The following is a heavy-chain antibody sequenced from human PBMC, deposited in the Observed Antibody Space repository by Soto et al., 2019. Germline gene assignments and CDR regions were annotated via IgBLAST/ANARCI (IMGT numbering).Heavy chain of an antibody. J-gene: IGHJ4*02. CDR3: ARESEDLTSSLDY. V-gene: IGHV3-21*01. Sequence: PGGSLRLSCAASGFTFTRYSMNWVRQAPGKGLEWVSSISSTTNYIYYADSMKGRFTVSTDNAKNSVYLDMNSLSAEDPAVYYYARESEDLTSSLDYWGQGTLVTVSS. CDR2: ISSTTNYI. CDR1: GFTFTRYS.